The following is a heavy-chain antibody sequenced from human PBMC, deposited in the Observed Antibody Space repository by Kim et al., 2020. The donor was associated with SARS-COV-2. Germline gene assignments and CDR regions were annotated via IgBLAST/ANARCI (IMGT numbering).Heavy chain of an antibody. J-gene: IGHJ4*02. CDR1: GGSISSGGYS. D-gene: IGHD2-15*01. Sequence: SETLSLTCAVSGGSISSGGYSWSWIRQPPGKGLEWIGYIYHSGSTYYNPSLKSRVTISVDRSKNQFSLKLSSVTAADTAVYYCASRYCSGGSCYSPFDYWGQGTLVTVSS. CDR3: ASRYCSGGSCYSPFDY. V-gene: IGHV4-30-2*01. CDR2: IYHSGST.